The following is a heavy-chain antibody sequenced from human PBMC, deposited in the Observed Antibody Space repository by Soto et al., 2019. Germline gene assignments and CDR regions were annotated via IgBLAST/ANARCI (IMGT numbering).Heavy chain of an antibody. CDR2: ISSSSSTI. J-gene: IGHJ4*02. CDR3: ARASYYGYPGDFYY. CDR1: GFTFSSYS. Sequence: GGSLRLSCAASGFTFSSYSMNWVRQAPGKGLEWVSYISSSSSTIYYADSVKGRFTISRDNAKNSLDLQMNSLRAEDTAVYYCARASYYGYPGDFYYWDRRSLVTVSS. D-gene: IGHD3-10*01. V-gene: IGHV3-48*01.